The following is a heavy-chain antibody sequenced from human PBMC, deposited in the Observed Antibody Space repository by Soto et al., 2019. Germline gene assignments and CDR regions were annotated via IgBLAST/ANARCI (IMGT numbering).Heavy chain of an antibody. CDR3: ARVPGVVVSADDAFDI. CDR2: IYHSGSA. J-gene: IGHJ3*02. V-gene: IGHV4-4*02. D-gene: IGHD2-21*02. Sequence: QVQLQESGPGLVKPSGTLSLTCAVSGGSVSSSNWWSWVRQSPGKGLEWMGEIYHSGSAHYNPSLKSRATISLDKSKNQLSLRLTSETAADTAVYYCARVPGVVVSADDAFDIWGPGTRVIVSS. CDR1: GGSVSSSNW.